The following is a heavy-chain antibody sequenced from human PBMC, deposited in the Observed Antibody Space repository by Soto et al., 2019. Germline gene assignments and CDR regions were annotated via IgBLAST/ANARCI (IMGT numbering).Heavy chain of an antibody. Sequence: GGSLRLSCAASGFTFSSYAMHWVRQAPGKGLEWVAVISYDGSNKYYADSVKGRFTISRDNSKSTLYMQMNSLRAEDTAVYYCAKAPAAGHPFNWFDPWGQGTLVTVSS. V-gene: IGHV3-30-3*01. J-gene: IGHJ5*02. CDR1: GFTFSSYA. D-gene: IGHD6-13*01. CDR3: AKAPAAGHPFNWFDP. CDR2: ISYDGSNK.